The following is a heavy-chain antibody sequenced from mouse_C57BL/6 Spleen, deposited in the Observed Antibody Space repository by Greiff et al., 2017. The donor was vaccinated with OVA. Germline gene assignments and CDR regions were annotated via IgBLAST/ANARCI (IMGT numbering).Heavy chain of an antibody. Sequence: EVQLQESGPGLVKPSQSLSLTCSVTGYSITSGYYWNWIRQFPGNKLEWMGYISYDGSNNYNPSLKNRISITRDTSKNQFFLKLNSVTTEDTATYYCARDYGYDGAWFAYWGQGTLVTVSA. CDR1: GYSITSGYY. CDR3: ARDYGYDGAWFAY. CDR2: ISYDGSN. D-gene: IGHD2-2*01. J-gene: IGHJ3*01. V-gene: IGHV3-6*01.